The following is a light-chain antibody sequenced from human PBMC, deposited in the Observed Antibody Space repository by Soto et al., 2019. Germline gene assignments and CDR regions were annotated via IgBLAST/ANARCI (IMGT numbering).Light chain of an antibody. J-gene: IGKJ3*01. CDR1: QTIGGS. Sequence: DVQMTQSPSSLSASIGDRVTITCRASQTIGGSLNWYQHRPGRAPKLLIHSTSTLQSGVPSRFSGSGSGTDFALTISNLQPEDVATYYCQQSRSTPLTFGPGTNVDIK. V-gene: IGKV1-39*01. CDR3: QQSRSTPLT. CDR2: STS.